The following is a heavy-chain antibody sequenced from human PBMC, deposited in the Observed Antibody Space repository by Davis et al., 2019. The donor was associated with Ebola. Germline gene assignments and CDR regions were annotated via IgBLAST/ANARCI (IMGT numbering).Heavy chain of an antibody. Sequence: PGGSLRLSCAASGFTFDDYAMHWVRQAPGKGLEWVSAISGSGGSTYYADSVKGRFTISRDNAKNSLYLQMNSLRAEDTAVYYCARDSIEWPDYGDFDYWGQGTLVTVSS. CDR3: ARDSIEWPDYGDFDY. D-gene: IGHD4-17*01. CDR1: GFTFDDYA. V-gene: IGHV3-23*01. CDR2: ISGSGGST. J-gene: IGHJ4*02.